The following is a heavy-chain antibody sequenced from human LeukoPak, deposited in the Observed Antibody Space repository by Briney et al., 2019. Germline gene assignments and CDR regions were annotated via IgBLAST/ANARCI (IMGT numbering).Heavy chain of an antibody. V-gene: IGHV1-69*01. CDR2: YIPIFGAA. Sequence: GSSVKVSCKASGGTFSSYAISWVRQAPGQGLEWMGGYIPIFGAANYAQKFQARVTITADESTSTAYMELSSLRSDDTAVYYCATSKPIVGAPGNWGQGTLVTVSS. CDR3: ATSKPIVGAPGN. J-gene: IGHJ4*02. CDR1: GGTFSSYA. D-gene: IGHD1-26*01.